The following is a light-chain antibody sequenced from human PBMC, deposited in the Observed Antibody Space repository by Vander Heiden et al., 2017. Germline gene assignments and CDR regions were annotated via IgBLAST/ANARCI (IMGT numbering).Light chain of an antibody. J-gene: IGLJ3*02. CDR1: SSEVDDYNL. V-gene: IGLV2-23*02. CDR3: SSYAGSTTWV. CDR2: EVS. Sequence: QSALTQPAYVAGPPEHSITISCTGTSSEVDDYNLVSGYQQHPGKAPKLMIYEVSKRPSGGSNRFSGSKSGNTASLTISGRQAEDEADYYCSSYAGSTTWVFGGGTKLTVL.